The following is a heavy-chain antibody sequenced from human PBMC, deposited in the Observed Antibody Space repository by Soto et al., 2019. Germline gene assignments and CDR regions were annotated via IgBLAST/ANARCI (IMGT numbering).Heavy chain of an antibody. J-gene: IGHJ6*02. CDR1: GGSFSGYY. CDR2: INHSGST. V-gene: IGHV4-34*01. Sequence: SETLSLTCAVYGGSFSGYYWSWIRQPPGKGLEWIGEINHSGSTNYNPSLKSRVTISVDTSKNQFSLKLSSVTAADTAVYYCGRGGPQVDTVMPTDNIVGKKYYNGRDVGGQGTTVTV. CDR3: GRGGPQVDTVMPTDNIVGKKYYNGRDV. D-gene: IGHD5-18*01.